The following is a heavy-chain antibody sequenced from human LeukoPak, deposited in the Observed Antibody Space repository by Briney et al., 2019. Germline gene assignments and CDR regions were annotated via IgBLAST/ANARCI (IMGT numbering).Heavy chain of an antibody. CDR1: GGSISSSSYY. CDR2: IYYSGST. CDR3: ARHRGYSSGPKRLYYYYMDV. J-gene: IGHJ6*03. D-gene: IGHD6-19*01. V-gene: IGHV4-39*01. Sequence: SETLSLTCTVSGGSISSSSYYWGWIRQPPGKGLEWIGSIYYSGSTYYNPSLKSRVTISVDTSKNQFSLKLSSVTAADTAVYYCARHRGYSSGPKRLYYYYMDVWGKGTTVTVSS.